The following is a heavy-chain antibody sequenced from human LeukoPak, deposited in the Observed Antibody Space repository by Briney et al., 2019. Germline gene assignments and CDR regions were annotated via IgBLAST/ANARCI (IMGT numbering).Heavy chain of an antibody. CDR3: ARGKAAADSYYYYYYMDV. V-gene: IGHV1-8*03. CDR1: GYTFTSYD. Sequence: ASVKVSCKASGYTFTSYDINWVRQATGQGLEWMGWMNPNSGNTGYAQKFQGRVTITRNTSISTAYMELSSLRSEDTAVYYCARGKAAADSYYYYYYMDVWGKGTTVTVSS. D-gene: IGHD6-13*01. J-gene: IGHJ6*03. CDR2: MNPNSGNT.